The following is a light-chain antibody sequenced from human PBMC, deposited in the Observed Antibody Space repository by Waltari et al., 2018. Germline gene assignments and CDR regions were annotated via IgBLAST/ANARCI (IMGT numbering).Light chain of an antibody. V-gene: IGKV1-5*03. CDR2: KAS. CDR1: QEIGGR. CDR3: QQYYSYPYT. Sequence: DIQMTQSPSTLSASVGDRVNITCRASQEIGGRLAWYQQKPGKAPKLLVYKASSLESGVPSRFSGSGSGTDFTLTISCLQSEDFATYYCQQYYSYPYTFGQGTKLEIK. J-gene: IGKJ2*01.